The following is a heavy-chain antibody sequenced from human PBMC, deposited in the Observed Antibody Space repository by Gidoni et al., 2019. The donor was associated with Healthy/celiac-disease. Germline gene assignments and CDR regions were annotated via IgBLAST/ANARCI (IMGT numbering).Heavy chain of an antibody. Sequence: QVQLQQWGAGLLKPSETLSLTCAVHGGSFSGYYWSWIRQPPGKGLEWIGEINHSGSTNYNPSLKSRVTISVDTSKNQFSLKLSSVTAADTAVYYCATKIRAYGDYVDYWGQGTLVTVSS. D-gene: IGHD4-17*01. CDR2: INHSGST. V-gene: IGHV4-34*01. J-gene: IGHJ4*02. CDR3: ATKIRAYGDYVDY. CDR1: GGSFSGYY.